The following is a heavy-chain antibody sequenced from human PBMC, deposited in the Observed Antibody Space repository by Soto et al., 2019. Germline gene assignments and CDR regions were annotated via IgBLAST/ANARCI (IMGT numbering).Heavy chain of an antibody. V-gene: IGHV5-51*01. CDR3: ARRSSGFAAFDI. CDR2: IYPDDSDT. D-gene: IGHD3-22*01. Sequence: ESLKISCKGSGYSFASYCISWVRQMPGKGLEWMGIIYPDDSDTRYSPSFQGQVTISADKSISTAFLQWSSLKASDTAMYYCARRSSGFAAFDIWGQGTMVTVSS. CDR1: GYSFASYC. J-gene: IGHJ3*02.